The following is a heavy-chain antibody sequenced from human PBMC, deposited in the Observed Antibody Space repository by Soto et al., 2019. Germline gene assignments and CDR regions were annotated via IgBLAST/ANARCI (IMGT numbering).Heavy chain of an antibody. CDR1: GLTMSDYW. Sequence: SGGSLRLSCAASGLTMSDYWIHWVRQVPGQGLVWVARIDNDGSGTSYADSVKGRFTISSDKAKNTVDLQMNSLRAEDSAVYFCGSVFEHWGQGTLVTVSS. V-gene: IGHV3-74*01. CDR2: IDNDGSGT. J-gene: IGHJ4*02. CDR3: GSVFEH.